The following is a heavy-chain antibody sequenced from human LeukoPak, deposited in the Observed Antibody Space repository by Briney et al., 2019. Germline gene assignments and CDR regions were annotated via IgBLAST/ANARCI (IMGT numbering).Heavy chain of an antibody. D-gene: IGHD6-19*01. CDR2: INPNSGGT. CDR3: AREINYGGVAGPDY. J-gene: IGHJ4*02. Sequence: ASVKVSCKASAYTFTGYYMHWVRQAPGQGLEWLGWINPNSGGTNYAQRFQGWVTMTRDTSISTAYMELSRLRSDDTAVYYCAREINYGGVAGPDYWGQGTLVTVSS. V-gene: IGHV1-2*04. CDR1: AYTFTGYY.